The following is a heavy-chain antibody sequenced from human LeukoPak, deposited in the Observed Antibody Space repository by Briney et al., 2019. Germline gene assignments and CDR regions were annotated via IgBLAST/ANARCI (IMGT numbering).Heavy chain of an antibody. D-gene: IGHD6-13*01. CDR3: ARGRGRYSSSWYNWFDP. Sequence: SETLSLTCIVSGGSISSSIYYWAWVRQPPGKGLEWIGTVFYNGATQYSPSLRSRVTISIDTSTNQFSLKLTSVTAADTAVYYCARGRGRYSSSWYNWFDPWGQGTLVTVSS. V-gene: IGHV4-39*07. CDR2: VFYNGAT. CDR1: GGSISSSIYY. J-gene: IGHJ5*02.